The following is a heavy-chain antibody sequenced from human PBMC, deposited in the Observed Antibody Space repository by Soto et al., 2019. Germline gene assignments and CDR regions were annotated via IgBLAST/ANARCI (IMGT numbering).Heavy chain of an antibody. V-gene: IGHV3-30-3*01. J-gene: IGHJ5*02. D-gene: IGHD4-17*01. CDR3: ARDRNGDYVGGGWFDP. CDR1: GFTFSSYA. CDR2: ISYDGRNK. Sequence: QVQLVESGGGVVQPGRSLRLSCAASGFTFSSYAMHWVRQAPGKGLEWVAVISYDGRNKYYADSVKGRFTISRDNSKNTLYLQMNSLRAEDTAVYYCARDRNGDYVGGGWFDPWGQGTLVTVSS.